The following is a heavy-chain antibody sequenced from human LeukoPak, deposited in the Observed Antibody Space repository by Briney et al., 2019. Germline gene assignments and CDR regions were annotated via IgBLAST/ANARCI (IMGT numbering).Heavy chain of an antibody. V-gene: IGHV4-34*01. CDR1: GGSFSGYY. CDR2: INNSGST. Sequence: PSETLSLTCAVYGGSFSGYYWSWIRQPPGKGLEWIGEINNSGSTNYNPSLKSRVTISVDTSKNQFSLKLSSVTAADTAVYYCARGRRGEWLLPLFILPFDPWGQGTLVTVSS. CDR3: ARGRRGEWLLPLFILPFDP. D-gene: IGHD3-22*01. J-gene: IGHJ5*02.